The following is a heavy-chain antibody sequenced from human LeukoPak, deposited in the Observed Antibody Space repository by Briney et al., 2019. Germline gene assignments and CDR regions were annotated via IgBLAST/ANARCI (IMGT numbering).Heavy chain of an antibody. CDR2: INGGGNTT. Sequence: PGGSLRLSCAASGFAFSSLAMGCVRQSPGKGLEWLSTINGGGNTTFYSDSVKGPFTISRDNSKNTLYLHMDSLRPDDTSTYYCTKELHVAVAVADYYYFYMDVWGRGTAVTVSS. CDR1: GFAFSSLA. V-gene: IGHV3-23*01. J-gene: IGHJ6*03. D-gene: IGHD6-19*01. CDR3: TKELHVAVAVADYYYFYMDV.